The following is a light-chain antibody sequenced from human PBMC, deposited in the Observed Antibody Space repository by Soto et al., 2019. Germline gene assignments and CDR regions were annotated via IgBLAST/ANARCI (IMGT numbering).Light chain of an antibody. Sequence: EVVMTQSPVILSVSPGQRATFSCRASRPVNTNVAWPQQKPGQSPRLLIRGAYTRATGIPARFSGSGSGTEFTLTISGLQSEDSAVYYCQQYNNWPPTFGQGTKVEI. J-gene: IGKJ1*01. CDR3: QQYNNWPPT. CDR2: GAY. CDR1: RPVNTN. V-gene: IGKV3-15*01.